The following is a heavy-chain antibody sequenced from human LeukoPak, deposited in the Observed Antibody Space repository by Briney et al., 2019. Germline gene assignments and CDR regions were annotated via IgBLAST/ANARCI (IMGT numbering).Heavy chain of an antibody. D-gene: IGHD3-22*01. Sequence: QSGGSLRLSCAASGFTFSSYWMHWVRQAPGKGLVWVSRINTDGSSTHYADSVKGRFTISRDNAKNTLSLQMNSLRAEDTAVCYCANSQRSGYCDYWGQGTQVTVSS. CDR2: INTDGSST. CDR1: GFTFSSYW. CDR3: ANSQRSGYCDY. J-gene: IGHJ4*02. V-gene: IGHV3-74*01.